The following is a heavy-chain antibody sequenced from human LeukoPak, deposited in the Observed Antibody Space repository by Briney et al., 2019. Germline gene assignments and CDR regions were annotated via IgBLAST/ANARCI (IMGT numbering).Heavy chain of an antibody. CDR3: AKDRIIVIPGPYSWLDS. CDR2: IRYDGSNK. Sequence: GGSLRLSCAASEFTFSTYGMHWVRQAPGKGLEWVAFIRYDGSNKYYADSVKGRFTISRDNSNNTLYLQMNSLRAEDTALYFCAKDRIIVIPGPYSWLDSWGQGALVTVSS. D-gene: IGHD1-26*01. J-gene: IGHJ5*01. CDR1: EFTFSTYG. V-gene: IGHV3-30*02.